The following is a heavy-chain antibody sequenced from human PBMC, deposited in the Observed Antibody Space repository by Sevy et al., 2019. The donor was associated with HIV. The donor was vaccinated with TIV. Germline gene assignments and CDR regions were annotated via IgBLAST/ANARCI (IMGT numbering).Heavy chain of an antibody. CDR1: GFTFSDYY. V-gene: IGHV3-11*01. Sequence: GGSLRLSCAASGFTFSDYYMSWIRQAPGKGLEWVSYISSSGSTIYYADSVKGRFTISRDNAKNSLYLQMNSLRAEDTAVYYFARGGNYDFWSGYYSASGDAFDIWGQGTMVTVSS. CDR3: ARGGNYDFWSGYYSASGDAFDI. CDR2: ISSSGSTI. D-gene: IGHD3-3*01. J-gene: IGHJ3*02.